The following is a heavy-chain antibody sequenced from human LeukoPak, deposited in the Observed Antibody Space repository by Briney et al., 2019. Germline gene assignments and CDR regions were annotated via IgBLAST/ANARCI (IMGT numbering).Heavy chain of an antibody. CDR2: ISSSSSYI. V-gene: IGHV3-21*04. Sequence: GGSLRLSCAASGFTFSSYSMNWVRQAPGKGLEWVSSISSSSSYIYYADPVKGRFTISRDNSKNTLYLQMNSLRAEDTAVYYCAKYLGARAPFDYWGQGTLVTVSS. J-gene: IGHJ4*02. D-gene: IGHD3-10*01. CDR3: AKYLGARAPFDY. CDR1: GFTFSSYS.